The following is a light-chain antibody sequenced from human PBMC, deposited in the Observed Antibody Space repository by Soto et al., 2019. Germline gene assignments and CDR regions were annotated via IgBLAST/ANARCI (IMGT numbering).Light chain of an antibody. CDR3: QQYGSSPPAT. CDR1: QYVSSSY. J-gene: IGKJ2*01. V-gene: IGKV3-20*01. CDR2: GAS. Sequence: EIVLTQSPGTLSLSPGERATLSCRASQYVSSSYLAWYQQSPGQAPRLLVYGASIRATDIPDRFSGSGSGTDFTLTISRLEPEDFAGYYCQQYGSSPPATFGQGTKLEIK.